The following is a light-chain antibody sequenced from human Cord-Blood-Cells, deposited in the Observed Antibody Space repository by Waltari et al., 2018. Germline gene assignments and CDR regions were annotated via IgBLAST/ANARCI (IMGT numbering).Light chain of an antibody. CDR1: SSDVVGYNY. CDR2: EVS. J-gene: IGLJ1*01. Sequence: SALTQPASVSGSPGQSITIPCTGTSSDVVGYNYVSWYQQHPGKAPKLMIYEVSNRPSGVSNRFSGSKSGNTASLTISGLQAEDEADYYCSSYTSSSTLVFGTGTKVTVL. CDR3: SSYTSSSTLV. V-gene: IGLV2-14*01.